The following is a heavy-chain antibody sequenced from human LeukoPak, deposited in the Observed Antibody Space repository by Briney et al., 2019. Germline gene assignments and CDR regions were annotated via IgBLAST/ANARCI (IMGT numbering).Heavy chain of an antibody. CDR1: GYSISSGYY. CDR2: IYHSGST. J-gene: IGHJ4*02. D-gene: IGHD2/OR15-2a*01. CDR3: ARELYEETDY. V-gene: IGHV4-38-2*02. Sequence: TSETLSLTCTVSGYSISSGYYWGWIRQPPGKGLEWIGSIYHSGSTYYNPSLKSRVTISVGTSKNQFSLKLSSVTAADTAVYYCARELYEETDYWGQGTLVTVSS.